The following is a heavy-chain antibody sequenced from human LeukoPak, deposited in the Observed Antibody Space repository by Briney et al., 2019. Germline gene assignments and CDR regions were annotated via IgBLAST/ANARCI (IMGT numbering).Heavy chain of an antibody. Sequence: GGSLRLSCAASGFTFDDYGMSWVRQAPGKGLEWVSGINWNGGSTGYAGSVKGRFTISRDNAKNSLYLQMNSLRAEDTALYYCARASSGWYYFDYWGQGTLVTVSS. D-gene: IGHD6-19*01. J-gene: IGHJ4*02. CDR3: ARASSGWYYFDY. CDR1: GFTFDDYG. V-gene: IGHV3-20*04. CDR2: INWNGGST.